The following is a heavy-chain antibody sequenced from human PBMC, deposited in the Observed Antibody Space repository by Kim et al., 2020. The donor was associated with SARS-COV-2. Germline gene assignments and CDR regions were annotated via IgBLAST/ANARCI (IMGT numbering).Heavy chain of an antibody. CDR1: GGSFSGYY. CDR3: ARVSWRHNPDY. J-gene: IGHJ4*02. Sequence: SETLSLTCAVYGGSFSGYYWSWIRQPPGKGLEWIGEINHSGSTNYNPSLKSRVTISVDTSKNQFSLKLSSVTAADTAVYYCARVSWRHNPDYWGQGTLVTVSS. D-gene: IGHD3-3*01. V-gene: IGHV4-34*01. CDR2: INHSGST.